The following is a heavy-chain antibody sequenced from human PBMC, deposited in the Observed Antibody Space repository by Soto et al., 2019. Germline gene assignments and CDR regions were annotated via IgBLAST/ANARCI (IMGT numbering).Heavy chain of an antibody. Sequence: SETLSLTCTVSGGSISSGDYYWSWIRQSPGKGLEWIGYIYYSGSTYYNPSLKSRVTISVDTSKNQFSLKLSSVTAADTAVYYCARQGGDILTGYIYYFDYWGQGTLVTVS. CDR3: ARQGGDILTGYIYYFDY. CDR2: IYYSGST. V-gene: IGHV4-30-4*01. J-gene: IGHJ4*02. CDR1: GGSISSGDYY. D-gene: IGHD3-9*01.